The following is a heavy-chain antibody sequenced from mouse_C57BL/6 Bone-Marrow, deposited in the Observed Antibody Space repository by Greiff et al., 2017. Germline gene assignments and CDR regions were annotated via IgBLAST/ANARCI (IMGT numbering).Heavy chain of an antibody. V-gene: IGHV1-15*01. CDR2: IDPENGGT. Sequence: QVQLQQSGAELVRPGASVTLSCKASGYTFTDYEMHWVKQTPVHGLEWIGAIDPENGGTAYNQKFKGKAIMTADKSSSTAYMELRSLTSEDSAVYYCTRWNYWGQGTTLTVSS. CDR3: TRWNY. J-gene: IGHJ2*01. CDR1: GYTFTDYE.